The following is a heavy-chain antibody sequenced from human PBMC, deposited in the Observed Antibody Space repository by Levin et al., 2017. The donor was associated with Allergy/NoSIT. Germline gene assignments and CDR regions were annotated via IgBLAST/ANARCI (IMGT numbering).Heavy chain of an antibody. CDR3: VKDTSPGGADY. Sequence: GGSLRLSCVVSGFTSDDYGMHWVRQPPGKGLEWVSGIIWKSGLSGYADSVKGRFSISRDNAAKSLYLQMNSLRPEDTALYFCVKDTSPGGADYWGQGTLVTVSS. CDR1: GFTSDDYG. D-gene: IGHD3-10*01. J-gene: IGHJ4*02. V-gene: IGHV3-9*02. CDR2: IIWKSGLS.